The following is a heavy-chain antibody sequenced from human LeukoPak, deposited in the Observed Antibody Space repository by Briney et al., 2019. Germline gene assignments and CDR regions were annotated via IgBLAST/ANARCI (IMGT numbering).Heavy chain of an antibody. D-gene: IGHD4/OR15-4a*01. Sequence: EPGRSLRLSCAASGFTFSSYAMHWVRQAPGKGLEWVAGISYDGSNKYYPDSVKGRFTISRDNSKSTLYLQMNSLRAEDTAVYYCARDKLLEYGNWFDPWGQGTLVNVSS. CDR2: ISYDGSNK. J-gene: IGHJ5*02. CDR3: ARDKLLEYGNWFDP. V-gene: IGHV3-30-3*01. CDR1: GFTFSSYA.